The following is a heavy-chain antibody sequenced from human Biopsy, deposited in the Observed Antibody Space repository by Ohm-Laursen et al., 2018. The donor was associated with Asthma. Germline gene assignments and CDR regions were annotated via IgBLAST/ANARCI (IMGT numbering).Heavy chain of an antibody. Sequence: PSQTLSLTCAVSYGSITSGGYYWTWIRQHPGKGLEWIGFIYYSGSTYYNPSLKSRVSISIDTSKNQFSLKLSSVTAADTAVYYCARAQDYYDSRGYYRSFDYWGRGTLVTVSS. J-gene: IGHJ4*02. CDR2: IYYSGST. CDR1: YGSITSGGYY. CDR3: ARAQDYYDSRGYYRSFDY. V-gene: IGHV4-31*11. D-gene: IGHD3-22*01.